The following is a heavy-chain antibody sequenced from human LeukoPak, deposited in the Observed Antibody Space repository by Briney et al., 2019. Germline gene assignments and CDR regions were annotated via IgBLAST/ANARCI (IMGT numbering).Heavy chain of an antibody. CDR1: GGTFSSYA. D-gene: IGHD3-9*01. J-gene: IGHJ6*04. V-gene: IGHV1-69*13. Sequence: SVTVSCKASGGTFSSYAISWVRQAPGQGLEWMGGIIPIFGTANYAQKFQGRVTITADESTSTAYMELSSLRSEDTAVYYCARDTRGYYDILTGYPSHYYYYYGMDVWGKGTTVTVSS. CDR2: IIPIFGTA. CDR3: ARDTRGYYDILTGYPSHYYYYYGMDV.